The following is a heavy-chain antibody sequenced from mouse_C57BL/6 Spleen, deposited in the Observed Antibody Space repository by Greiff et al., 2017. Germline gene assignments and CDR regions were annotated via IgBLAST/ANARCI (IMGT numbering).Heavy chain of an antibody. J-gene: IGHJ2*01. CDR1: GYTFTSYW. CDR3: ARYYDYEDYFDY. Sequence: QVQLQQPGAELVKPGASVKMSCKASGYTFTSYWITWVKQRPGQGLEWIGDIYPGSGSTNYNEKFKSKATLTVDTSSSTAYMQLSSLTSEDSAVYYCARYYDYEDYFDYWGQGTTLTVSS. CDR2: IYPGSGST. D-gene: IGHD2-4*01. V-gene: IGHV1-55*01.